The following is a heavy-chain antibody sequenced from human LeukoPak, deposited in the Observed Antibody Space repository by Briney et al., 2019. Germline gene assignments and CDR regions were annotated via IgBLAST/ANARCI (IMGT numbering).Heavy chain of an antibody. CDR2: NSISGDNT. J-gene: IGHJ4*02. CDR3: AKDRETYRLFDY. Sequence: GGSLRLSCAASGFTFSSYAMSWVRQAPGKGLEWVSSNSISGDNTYYADSVKGRFTISRDNSKNTLYLQMNSLRAEDTAVYYCAKDRETYRLFDYWGQGTLVTVSS. CDR1: GFTFSSYA. V-gene: IGHV3-23*01.